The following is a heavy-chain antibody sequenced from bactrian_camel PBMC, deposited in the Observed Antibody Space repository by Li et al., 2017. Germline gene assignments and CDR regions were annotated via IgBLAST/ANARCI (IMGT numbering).Heavy chain of an antibody. CDR2: MPGSGVA. CDR1: GFTTSNHW. V-gene: IGHV3S1*01. Sequence: HVQLVESGGGLAQPGGSLRLSCAGSGFTTSNHWIYWVRQAPGKGLEWVSAMPGSGVAYYADSVKGRFTISRDNAKNTLYLQMNSLKTEDTAVYYCARGPENLWEYGYWGQGTQVTVS. J-gene: IGHJ4*01. CDR3: ARGPENLWEYGY.